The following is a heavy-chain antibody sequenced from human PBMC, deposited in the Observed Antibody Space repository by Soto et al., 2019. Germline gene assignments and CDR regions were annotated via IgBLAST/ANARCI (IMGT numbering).Heavy chain of an antibody. CDR2: INPDGGGT. J-gene: IGHJ6*02. D-gene: IGHD4-4*01. CDR1: GYTFTSYY. Sequence: QVQLVQSGAEVKKPGASVKVSCKASGYTFTSYYMHWVRLAPGQGLEWMGIINPDGGGTIHAQQFQGRVIMTRDTSTSTFYMELSSLRSEDTAVYYCAVGGNYLSMDVWGQGTTVTVSS. CDR3: AVGGNYLSMDV. V-gene: IGHV1-46*01.